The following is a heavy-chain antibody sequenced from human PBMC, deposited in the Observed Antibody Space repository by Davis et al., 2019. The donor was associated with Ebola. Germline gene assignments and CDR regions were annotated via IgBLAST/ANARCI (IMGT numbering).Heavy chain of an antibody. Sequence: ASVKVSCKASGYTFTSYAMHWVRQAPGQRLGWMGWINAGNGNTKYSQKFQGRVTITRDTSASTAYMELSSLRSEDTAVYYCARDSSGWYYFDYWGQGTLVTVSS. V-gene: IGHV1-3*01. CDR3: ARDSSGWYYFDY. CDR1: GYTFTSYA. D-gene: IGHD6-19*01. J-gene: IGHJ4*02. CDR2: INAGNGNT.